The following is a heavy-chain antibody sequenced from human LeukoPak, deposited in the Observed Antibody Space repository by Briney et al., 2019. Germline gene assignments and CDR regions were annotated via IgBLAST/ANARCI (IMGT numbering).Heavy chain of an antibody. CDR2: IYYIGGT. CDR3: ARGGLENGYHSNDGFDI. D-gene: IGHD1-20*01. CDR1: GFSINGYY. V-gene: IGHV4-59*01. Sequence: SETLSLTCSVSGFSINGYYWSWIPHPPGKGREWFVYIYYIGGTKYNPTLKSGVTMSVDTSRTQFSLRLCSGTAADTAVYYCARGGLENGYHSNDGFDIWGQGTMVTVSS. J-gene: IGHJ3*02.